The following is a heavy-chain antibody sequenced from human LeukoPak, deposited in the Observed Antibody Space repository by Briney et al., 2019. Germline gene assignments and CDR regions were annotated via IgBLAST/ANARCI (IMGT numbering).Heavy chain of an antibody. CDR1: GFTFSSYW. CDR2: VYSDGSST. V-gene: IGHV3-74*01. Sequence: PGGSLRLSCVAPGFTFSSYWMHWVRQAPGKGLVWVSRVYSDGSSTSYADSVKGRFTISRDNAKNTLYLQMNSLRAEDTAVYYCARGENYDSSGYGKLDYWGQGTLVTVSS. J-gene: IGHJ4*02. D-gene: IGHD3-22*01. CDR3: ARGENYDSSGYGKLDY.